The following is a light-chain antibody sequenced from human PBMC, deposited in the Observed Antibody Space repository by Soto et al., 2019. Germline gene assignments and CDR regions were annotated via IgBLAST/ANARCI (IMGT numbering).Light chain of an antibody. CDR2: TAS. J-gene: IGKJ4*01. Sequence: DMHVTHAPSSVSASVGDRVAVTFRACQDIGIWLTSYHHKAVKSPKLLISTASSLQSGVPSRFSGSGSGTEFTLNITSLQPEDFETSYCPQANSLSLNFRGAHXVDIK. CDR3: PQANSLSLN. CDR1: QDIGIW. V-gene: IGKV1D-12*01.